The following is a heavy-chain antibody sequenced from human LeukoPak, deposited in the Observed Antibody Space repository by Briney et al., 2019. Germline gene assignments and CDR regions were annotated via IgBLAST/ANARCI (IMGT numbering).Heavy chain of an antibody. CDR1: GFTFSGYA. V-gene: IGHV3-23*01. D-gene: IGHD6-13*01. Sequence: GGSLGLSCAASGFTFSGYAMAWVRQAPGKGLEWVSSITITGSSSSYADSVKGRFTVSRDNSKNTLYLQMNSLRAEDTAVYFCAKSSSSWSYYFNYWGQGTLVTVSS. CDR3: AKSSSSWSYYFNY. CDR2: ITITGSSS. J-gene: IGHJ4*02.